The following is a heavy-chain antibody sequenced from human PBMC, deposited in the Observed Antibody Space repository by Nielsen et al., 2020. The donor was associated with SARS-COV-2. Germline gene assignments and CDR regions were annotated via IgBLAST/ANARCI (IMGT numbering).Heavy chain of an antibody. CDR1: GFTFSSYA. CDR3: AKDYGSGSYENWFDP. Sequence: GGSLRLPCAASGFTFSSYAMSWVRQAPGKGLEWVSAISGSGGSTYYADSVKGRFTISRDNSKNTLYLQMNSLRAEDTAVYYCAKDYGSGSYENWFDPWGQGTLVTVSS. J-gene: IGHJ5*02. V-gene: IGHV3-23*01. D-gene: IGHD3-10*01. CDR2: ISGSGGST.